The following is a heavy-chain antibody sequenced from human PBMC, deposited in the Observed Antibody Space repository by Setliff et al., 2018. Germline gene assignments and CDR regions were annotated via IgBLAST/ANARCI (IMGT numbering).Heavy chain of an antibody. J-gene: IGHJ4*02. CDR1: GYRFNQYG. D-gene: IGHD3-22*01. CDR3: AREGSGIDSTGYSRLLYH. CDR2: ISAYSGNT. V-gene: IGHV1-18*01. Sequence: VSCKASGYRFNQYGITWVRQAPGQGLEWMGWISAYSGNTNYGQRVQGRVTLTTDTSTSTAYMELRNLRSDDTAVYFCAREGSGIDSTGYSRLLYHWGQGTLVTVSS.